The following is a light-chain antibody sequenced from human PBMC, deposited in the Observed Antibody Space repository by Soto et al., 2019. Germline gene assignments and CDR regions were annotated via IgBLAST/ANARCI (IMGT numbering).Light chain of an antibody. CDR1: QSVSSNY. Sequence: EIVLTQSPGTLSLSPGERATLSCRASQSVSSNYLAWYQQKRGQAPRLLIYGASSKATGIPTRFSGSGSGTDFTLTISRLEPEAFAVYYCQHYDTSPRTFGQGTKVEI. CDR3: QHYDTSPRT. CDR2: GAS. J-gene: IGKJ1*01. V-gene: IGKV3-20*01.